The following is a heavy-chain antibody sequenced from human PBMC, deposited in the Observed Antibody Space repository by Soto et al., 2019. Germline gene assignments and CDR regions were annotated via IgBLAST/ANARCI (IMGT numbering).Heavy chain of an antibody. J-gene: IGHJ6*02. CDR2: IYSGGST. CDR3: LTINSYGPPGSGYYYGMDV. CDR1: GFTVSSNY. Sequence: EVQLVESGGGLVQPGGSLRLSCAASGFTVSSNYMSWVRQAPGKGLEWVSVIYSGGSTYYADSVKGRFTSSRHNSKNTLYLQMNSLRAEDTAVYYCLTINSYGPPGSGYYYGMDVWGQGTTVTVSS. D-gene: IGHD5-18*01. V-gene: IGHV3-53*04.